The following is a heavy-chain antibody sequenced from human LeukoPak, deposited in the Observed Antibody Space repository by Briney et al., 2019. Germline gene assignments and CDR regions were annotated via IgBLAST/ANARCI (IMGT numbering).Heavy chain of an antibody. CDR3: ARDLGGIMMSYFDL. Sequence: SETLSLTCTVSGGSISSSSYYWGWIRQPPGKGLEWIGSIYYSGSTYYNPSLKSRVTISVDTSKNQFSLKLSSVTAADTAVYYCARDLGGIMMSYFDLWGRGILVTVSS. CDR1: GGSISSSSYY. J-gene: IGHJ2*01. CDR2: IYYSGST. V-gene: IGHV4-39*07. D-gene: IGHD3-16*01.